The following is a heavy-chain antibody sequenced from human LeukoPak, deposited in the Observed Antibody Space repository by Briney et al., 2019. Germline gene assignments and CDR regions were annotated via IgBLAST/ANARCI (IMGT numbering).Heavy chain of an antibody. V-gene: IGHV1-69*05. CDR1: GGTFSSYA. J-gene: IGHJ4*02. CDR2: IIPIFGTA. D-gene: IGHD3-22*01. Sequence: SVKVSCKASGGTFSSYAISWVRQAPGQGLEWVGRIIPIFGTANYAQKFQGRVTITTDESTSTAYMELSSLRSEDTAVYYCARDPEYYYDSSGFPGYFDYWGQGTLVTVSS. CDR3: ARDPEYYYDSSGFPGYFDY.